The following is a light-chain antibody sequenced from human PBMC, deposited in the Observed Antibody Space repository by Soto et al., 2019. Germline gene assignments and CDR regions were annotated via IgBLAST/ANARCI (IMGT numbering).Light chain of an antibody. CDR2: DVN. CDR1: SSDVGGYDY. J-gene: IGLJ2*01. CDR3: QSYDSSLSGHVV. Sequence: QSVLTQPRSVSGSPGRSVTISCTGTSSDVGGYDYVSWYQQHPGKAPKLLIYDVNKRPSGVPDRFSGSKSGNTASLTVSGVQAEDEADYYCQSYDSSLSGHVVFGGGTKLTVL. V-gene: IGLV2-11*01.